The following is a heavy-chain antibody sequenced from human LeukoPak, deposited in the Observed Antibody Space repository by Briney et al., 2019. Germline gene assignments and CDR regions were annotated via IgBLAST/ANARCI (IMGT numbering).Heavy chain of an antibody. CDR2: IYHSGST. CDR1: GYSISSGYY. D-gene: IGHD5-24*01. V-gene: IGHV4-38-2*02. Sequence: SETLSLTCTVSGYSISSGYYWGWIRQPPGKGLEWIGSIYHSGSTYYNPSLKSRVTISVDTSKNQFSLKLISVAAADTAVYYCARGRGGYILLWGQGTLVTVSS. CDR3: ARGRGGYILL. J-gene: IGHJ4*02.